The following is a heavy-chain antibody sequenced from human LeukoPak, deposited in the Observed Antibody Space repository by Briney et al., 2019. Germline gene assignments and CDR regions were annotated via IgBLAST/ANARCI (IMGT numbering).Heavy chain of an antibody. CDR3: ARDEDIPYSYGEFLFDY. J-gene: IGHJ4*02. V-gene: IGHV4-59*12. CDR2: IYYSGST. D-gene: IGHD5-18*01. CDR1: GGSISNCY. Sequence: SETLSLTCTVSGGSISNCYWSWIRQPPGKGLEWIGYIYYSGSTYYNPSLKSRVTISVDTSKNQFSLKLSSVTAADTAVYYCARDEDIPYSYGEFLFDYWGQGTLVTVSS.